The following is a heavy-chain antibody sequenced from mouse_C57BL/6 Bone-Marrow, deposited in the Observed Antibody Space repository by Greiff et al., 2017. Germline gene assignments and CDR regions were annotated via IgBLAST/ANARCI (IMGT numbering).Heavy chain of an antibody. D-gene: IGHD2-1*01. J-gene: IGHJ4*01. V-gene: IGHV1-74*01. CDR1: GYTFTGYW. Sequence: QVQLQQPGAELVKPGASVKVSCKASGYTFTGYWMHWVKQRPGQGLEWIGRIHPSDSATNYNQKFKGKATLTVDKSSSTAYMQLSSLTSEDSAVYYCAMIYYGNYDARDYWGQGTSVTVSS. CDR2: IHPSDSAT. CDR3: AMIYYGNYDARDY.